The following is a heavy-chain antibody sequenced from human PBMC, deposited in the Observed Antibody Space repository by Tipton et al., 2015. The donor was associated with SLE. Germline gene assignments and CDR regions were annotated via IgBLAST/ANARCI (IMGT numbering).Heavy chain of an antibody. CDR1: GGSISSHY. V-gene: IGHV4-30-4*08. D-gene: IGHD3-22*01. CDR3: AGASINYYDSSGSRDY. J-gene: IGHJ4*02. CDR2: IYDSGST. Sequence: TLSLTCTVSGGSISSHYWSWIRQTPGKGLEWIGNIYDSGSTYYNPSLKSRVTISVDTSKNQFSLKLSSVTAADTAVYYCAGASINYYDSSGSRDYWGQGTLVTVSS.